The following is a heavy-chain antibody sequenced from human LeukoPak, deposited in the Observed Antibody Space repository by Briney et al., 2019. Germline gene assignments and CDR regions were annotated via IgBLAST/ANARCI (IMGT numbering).Heavy chain of an antibody. Sequence: GGSLRLSCAASGFTVSSNYMSWVRQAPGKGLEWVSVIYSGGSTYYADSVKGRFTISRHNSKNTLYLQMNSLRADDTAVCYCARDLSKMITFGGVIDPYGMDVWGQGTTVTVSS. J-gene: IGHJ6*02. CDR3: ARDLSKMITFGGVIDPYGMDV. CDR2: IYSGGST. D-gene: IGHD3-16*02. CDR1: GFTVSSNY. V-gene: IGHV3-53*04.